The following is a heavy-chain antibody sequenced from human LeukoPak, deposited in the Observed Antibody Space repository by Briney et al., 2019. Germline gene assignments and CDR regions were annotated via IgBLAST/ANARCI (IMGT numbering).Heavy chain of an antibody. CDR3: ARSSRELGGYAPWELMPPFDF. CDR2: IKSNTDGGTT. Sequence: GGSLRLSCAASGFTFSSYSMNWVRQAPGKGLEWVGHIKSNTDGGTTDYAAPVKGRFTISRDDSENTLYLQMNSLKTEDTAVYYCARSSRELGGYAPWELMPPFDFWGQGTLVTVSS. D-gene: IGHD1-7*01. V-gene: IGHV3-15*01. CDR1: GFTFSSYS. J-gene: IGHJ4*02.